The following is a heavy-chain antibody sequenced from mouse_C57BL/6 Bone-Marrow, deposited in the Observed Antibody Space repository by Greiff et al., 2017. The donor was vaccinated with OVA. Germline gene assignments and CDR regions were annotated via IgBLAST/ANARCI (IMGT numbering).Heavy chain of an antibody. D-gene: IGHD1-1*01. CDR3: ARSTTVVATYYAMDD. Sequence: EVQVVESGGGLVKPGGSLKLSCAASGFTFSDYGMHWVRQAPEKGLEWVAYISSGSSTIYYADTVKGRFTISRDNAKTTLFLQMTSLRSEDTAMYYCARSTTVVATYYAMDDWGQGTSVTAAS. CDR2: ISSGSSTI. CDR1: GFTFSDYG. J-gene: IGHJ4*01. V-gene: IGHV5-17*01.